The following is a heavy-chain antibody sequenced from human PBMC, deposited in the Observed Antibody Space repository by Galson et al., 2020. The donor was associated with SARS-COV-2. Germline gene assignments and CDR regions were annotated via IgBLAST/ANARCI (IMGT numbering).Heavy chain of an antibody. CDR1: GFAFSSYT. J-gene: IGHJ4*02. CDR3: AMSPRASTSGTAIYVDY. Sequence: GESLKLSCAASGFAFSSYTMNWVRQAPGKGLEWVASLDTSSTYIYHADSLKGRFTISRDNAENSLYLQMNSLRAEDTAVYYCAMSPRASTSGTAIYVDYWGQGTQVTVSS. CDR2: LDTSSTYI. D-gene: IGHD3-10*01. V-gene: IGHV3-21*01.